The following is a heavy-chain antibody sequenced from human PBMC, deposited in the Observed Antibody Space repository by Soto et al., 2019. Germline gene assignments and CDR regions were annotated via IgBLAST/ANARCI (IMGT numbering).Heavy chain of an antibody. V-gene: IGHV3-30-3*01. CDR3: ARSHLYYDSSGYPDY. J-gene: IGHJ4*02. CDR2: ISYDGSNK. CDR1: GFTFSSYA. Sequence: PGGSLRLSCAASGFTFSSYAMRWVRQAPGKGLEWVAVISYDGSNKYYADSVKGRFTISRDNAKNSLYLQMNSLRAEDTAVYYCARSHLYYDSSGYPDYWGQGTLVTVSS. D-gene: IGHD3-22*01.